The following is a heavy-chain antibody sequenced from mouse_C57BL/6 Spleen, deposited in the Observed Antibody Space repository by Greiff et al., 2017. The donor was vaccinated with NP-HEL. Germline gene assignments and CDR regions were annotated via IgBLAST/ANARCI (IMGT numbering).Heavy chain of an antibody. CDR2: IYPGDGDT. V-gene: IGHV1-80*01. CDR3: ARYPSWGN. D-gene: IGHD4-1*01. J-gene: IGHJ3*01. CDR1: GYAFSSYW. Sequence: QVQLQQSGAELVKPGASVKISCKASGYAFSSYWMNWVKRRPGKGLEWIGQIYPGDGDTNYNGKFKGKATLTADKSSSTAYMQLSSLTSEDSAVYFCARYPSWGNWGQGTLVTVSA.